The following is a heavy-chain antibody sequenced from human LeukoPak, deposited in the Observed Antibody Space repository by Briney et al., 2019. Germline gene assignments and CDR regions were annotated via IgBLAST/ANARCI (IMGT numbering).Heavy chain of an antibody. CDR3: ARGVYSIDY. CDR1: GFTFSSHW. CDR2: IREDGTEI. Sequence: QAGGSLRLSCEAPGFTFSSHWMNWVRQAPGKGLEWVANIREDGTEIYYMDSVKGRFTICRDNAKNSLYLQMNSLRAEDTAVYYCARGVYSIDYWGQGTLVTVSS. V-gene: IGHV3-7*01. J-gene: IGHJ4*02. D-gene: IGHD2-15*01.